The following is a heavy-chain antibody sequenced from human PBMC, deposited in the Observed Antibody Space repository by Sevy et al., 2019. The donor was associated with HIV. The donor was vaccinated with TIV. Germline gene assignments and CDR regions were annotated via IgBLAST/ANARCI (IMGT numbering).Heavy chain of an antibody. CDR3: VGADRPNQGDF. CDR1: GFTVSRNF. D-gene: IGHD6-6*01. Sequence: GGSLRLSCAASGFTVSRNFMSWIRQAPGKGLEWVSIIYSDGTTFHADSVKGRFTISRDNSRNTLYLQMNTLRAEDTAAYYCVGADRPNQGDFWGQGTLVTVSS. CDR2: IYSDGTT. V-gene: IGHV3-53*01. J-gene: IGHJ4*02.